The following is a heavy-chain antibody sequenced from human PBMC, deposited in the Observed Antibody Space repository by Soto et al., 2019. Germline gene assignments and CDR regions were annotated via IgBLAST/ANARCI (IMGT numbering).Heavy chain of an antibody. CDR1: GFTFNDAW. Sequence: EVPLVESGGGLVKPGGSLRLACAASGFTFNDAWMSWVRQAPGKGLEWVGRIKRNTDGGTADYAAPVKGRFTISRDDSKNTLSLQMNSLQTEDTAIYFCTKGLSSGHYSFDFWGQGTLVTVSS. V-gene: IGHV3-15*01. J-gene: IGHJ4*02. D-gene: IGHD3-22*01. CDR2: IKRNTDGGTA. CDR3: TKGLSSGHYSFDF.